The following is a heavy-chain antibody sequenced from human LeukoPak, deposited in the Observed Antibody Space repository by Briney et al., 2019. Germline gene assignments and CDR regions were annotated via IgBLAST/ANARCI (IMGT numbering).Heavy chain of an antibody. CDR2: IKHDGSEK. V-gene: IGHV3-7*04. J-gene: IGHJ4*02. D-gene: IGHD3-10*01. Sequence: QAGGSLRLSCAASGFTLSRYWMSWVRQAPGEGLEWVANIKHDGSEKYYVDSVKGRFTIFRDNAKNSLYLQMNSLRGEDTAVYYCARDRDYYNYFEYWGQGTLVTVSS. CDR3: ARDRDYYNYFEY. CDR1: GFTLSRYW.